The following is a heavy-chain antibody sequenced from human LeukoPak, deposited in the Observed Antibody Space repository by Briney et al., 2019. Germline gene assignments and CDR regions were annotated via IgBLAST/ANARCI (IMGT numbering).Heavy chain of an antibody. V-gene: IGHV1-8*01. CDR3: TRVPRTAVGV. J-gene: IGHJ3*01. CDR1: GYTFTVYD. Sequence: ASVTVSCTASGYTFTVYDINWVRQDSRQGLEWLGYMDPNSGYTRYAQKFQGRVTMTRNTSISRAYIELRSLRSEDTAVYYCTRVPRTAVGVWGQGTLVTVSS. D-gene: IGHD6-19*01. CDR2: MDPNSGYT.